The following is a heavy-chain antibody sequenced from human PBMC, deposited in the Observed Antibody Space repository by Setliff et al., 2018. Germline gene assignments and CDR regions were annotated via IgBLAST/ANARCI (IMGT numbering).Heavy chain of an antibody. CDR2: INGDGSST. CDR1: GFTFSNYW. V-gene: IGHV3-74*01. Sequence: GGSLRLSCEASGFTFSNYWMHWVRQGPGKPLVWVSRINGDGSSTTYADSVKGRFTISRDNAKNTVYLQMSSLRAADTAVYYCVKGTNVVMVYTGFDHWGQGTLVTVSS. CDR3: VKGTNVVMVYTGFDH. D-gene: IGHD2-8*01. J-gene: IGHJ4*01.